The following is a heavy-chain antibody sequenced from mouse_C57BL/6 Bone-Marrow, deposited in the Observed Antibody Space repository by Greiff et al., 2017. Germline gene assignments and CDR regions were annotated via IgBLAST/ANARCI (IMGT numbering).Heavy chain of an antibody. V-gene: IGHV1-58*01. Sequence: VQLQQSGAELVRPGSSVKMSCKTSGYTFTSYGINWVKQRPGQGLEWIGYIYIGNGYTEYNEKFKGKATLTSDKSSSTAYMQLSSLTSEASAIYFCSRITTGVATKAMDYWGQGTSVTVSS. J-gene: IGHJ4*01. CDR3: SRITTGVATKAMDY. D-gene: IGHD1-1*01. CDR1: GYTFTSYG. CDR2: IYIGNGYT.